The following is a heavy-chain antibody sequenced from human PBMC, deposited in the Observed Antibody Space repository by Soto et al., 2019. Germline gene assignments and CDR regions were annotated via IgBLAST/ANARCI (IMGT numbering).Heavy chain of an antibody. CDR1: GGSISSYY. Sequence: QVQLQESGPGLVKPSETLSLTCTVSGGSISSYYWSWIRQPPGKGLEWIGYIYYSGSTNYNPSLKSRVTISVDTSKTPFSLKLSSVTAADTAVYYCARGGERSWIQLWSWGQGTLVTVSS. J-gene: IGHJ5*02. V-gene: IGHV4-59*08. D-gene: IGHD5-18*01. CDR3: ARGGERSWIQLWS. CDR2: IYYSGST.